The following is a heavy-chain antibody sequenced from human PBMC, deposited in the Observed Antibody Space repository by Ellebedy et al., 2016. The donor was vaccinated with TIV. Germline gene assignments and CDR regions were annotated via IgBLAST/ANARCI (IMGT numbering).Heavy chain of an antibody. CDR1: GFTFSSYW. Sequence: GGSLRLXXAASGFTFSSYWMHWVRQAPGKGLEWVANIKQDGSVKKYVDSVKGRFTISRDNGKNSLYLQMNSLRGEDTAVNYCAREVGGGGAYWGQGTLVTVSS. CDR3: AREVGGGGAY. D-gene: IGHD2-21*01. J-gene: IGHJ4*02. CDR2: IKQDGSVK. V-gene: IGHV3-7*01.